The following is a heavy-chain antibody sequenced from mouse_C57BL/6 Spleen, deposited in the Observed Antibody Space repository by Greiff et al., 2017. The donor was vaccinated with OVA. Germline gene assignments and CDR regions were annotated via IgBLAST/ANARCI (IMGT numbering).Heavy chain of an antibody. Sequence: VQLQQSGAELARPGASVKMSCKASGYTFTSYTMHWVKQRPGQGLEWIGYINPSSGYTKYNQKFKDEATLTADKSSSTAYMQLSSLTSEDSAVNYCAASITTVVASDYWGQGTTLTVSS. V-gene: IGHV1-4*01. J-gene: IGHJ2*01. CDR2: INPSSGYT. CDR1: GYTFTSYT. D-gene: IGHD1-1*01. CDR3: AASITTVVASDY.